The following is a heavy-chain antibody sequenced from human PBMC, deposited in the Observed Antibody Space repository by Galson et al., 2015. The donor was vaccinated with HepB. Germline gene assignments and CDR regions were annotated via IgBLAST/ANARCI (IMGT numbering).Heavy chain of an antibody. CDR1: GFNFKSHT. J-gene: IGHJ4*02. CDR3: AKDSGSGSYLPTSFDY. CDR2: ISGSGAFT. Sequence: SLRLSCAASGFNFKSHTMNWVRQAPGKGLEWVSAISGSGAFTYYAASVKGRFTISRDNSKNTLYLQMTSLRVEDTAIYYCAKDSGSGSYLPTSFDYWGQGALVTVSS. V-gene: IGHV3-23*01. D-gene: IGHD1-26*01.